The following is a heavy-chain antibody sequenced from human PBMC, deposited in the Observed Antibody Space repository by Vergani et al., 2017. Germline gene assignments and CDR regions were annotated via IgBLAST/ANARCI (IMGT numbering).Heavy chain of an antibody. CDR2: IYPGDSDT. V-gene: IGHV5-51*01. Sequence: DVQLVPSGAEVKKPGESLKISCKGSGYSFTSYCIGWVRQMPGKGLEWMGIIYPGDSDTRYSPSFQGQVTISADKSISTAYLQWSSLKASDTAMYYGARVRGAGYNAAGYYTDGGGQGRPVTVS. CDR1: GYSFTSYC. CDR3: ARVRGAGYNAAGYYTDG. D-gene: IGHD5-24*01. J-gene: IGHJ4*02.